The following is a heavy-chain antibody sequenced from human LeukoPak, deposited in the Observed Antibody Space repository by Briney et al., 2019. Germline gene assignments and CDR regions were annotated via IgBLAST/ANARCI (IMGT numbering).Heavy chain of an antibody. Sequence: GGSLRLSCAVSGFSFSTYWMHWVRQVPGKGLVWVSRIKTDGSTTSYADSVKGRFTISRDNAENTLYLQMDSLRVEDTALYYCVRSDSIRLGYGAFDIWGQGTMVTVSS. J-gene: IGHJ3*02. D-gene: IGHD3-3*02. CDR2: IKTDGSTT. CDR3: VRSDSIRLGYGAFDI. V-gene: IGHV3-74*01. CDR1: GFSFSTYW.